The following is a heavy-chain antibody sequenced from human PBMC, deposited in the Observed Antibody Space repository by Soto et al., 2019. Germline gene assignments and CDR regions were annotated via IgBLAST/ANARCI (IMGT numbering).Heavy chain of an antibody. CDR2: IFGDGRT. V-gene: IGHV3-66*01. J-gene: IGHJ5*01. Sequence: GRSLRLSCAASGFTVGNNYMSWVRQAPTKGLEWLSVIFGDGRTYYADSVKGRFTASRDSSENTLFLQINNLRAEDTAVYYCAGDPFQGFGSWGHGTLVTVSS. CDR3: AGDPFQGFGS. CDR1: GFTVGNNY.